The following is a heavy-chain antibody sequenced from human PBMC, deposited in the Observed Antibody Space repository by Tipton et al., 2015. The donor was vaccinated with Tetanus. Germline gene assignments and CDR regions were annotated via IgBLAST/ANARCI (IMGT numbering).Heavy chain of an antibody. J-gene: IGHJ4*02. CDR1: GGSISSSSYY. CDR3: ARSYCSGGSCYSDY. D-gene: IGHD2-15*01. CDR2: IYYSGST. Sequence: TLSLTCTVSGGSISSSSYYWGWIRQPPGKGLEWIGSIYYSGSTYYNPSLKSRVTISVDTSKNQFSLKLSSVTAADTAVYYCARSYCSGGSCYSDYWGQGTLVTVSS. V-gene: IGHV4-39*01.